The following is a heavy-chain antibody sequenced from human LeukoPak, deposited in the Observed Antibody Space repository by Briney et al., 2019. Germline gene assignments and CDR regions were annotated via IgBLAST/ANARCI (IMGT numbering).Heavy chain of an antibody. CDR2: ISSKADGGTA. D-gene: IGHD3-16*01. CDR3: TTEFWGSSNY. Sequence: GGSLRLSCAGSGFTFRDAWITWVRQAPGKGLEWVGRISSKADGGTAEYAAPVKGRFTISRDDSKTTLYLQMISLQIEDTGVYYCTTEFWGSSNYWGQGSLVTVSS. J-gene: IGHJ4*02. V-gene: IGHV3-15*01. CDR1: GFTFRDAW.